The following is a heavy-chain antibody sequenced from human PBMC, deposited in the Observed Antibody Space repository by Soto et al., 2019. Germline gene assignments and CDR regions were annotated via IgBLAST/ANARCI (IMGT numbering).Heavy chain of an antibody. Sequence: SETLSLTCTVSGGSISSYYWSWIRQPPGKGLEWIGYIYYSGSTNYNPSLKSRVTISVDTTKNQFSLKLSSVTAADTAVYYCARERGDDDAFDIWGQGTMVTVSS. CDR1: GGSISSYY. CDR2: IYYSGST. D-gene: IGHD2-21*02. V-gene: IGHV4-59*01. J-gene: IGHJ3*02. CDR3: ARERGDDDAFDI.